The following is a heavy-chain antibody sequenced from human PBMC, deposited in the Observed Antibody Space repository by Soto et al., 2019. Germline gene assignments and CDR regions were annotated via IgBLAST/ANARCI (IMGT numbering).Heavy chain of an antibody. CDR1: GYTFTSYH. Sequence: QVQLVQSGAEVKKPGASVKVSCKTSGYTFTSYHISWVRQAPGQGREWMGWISAYNTNTNYAQKFQGRVTRTTDTLTSTAYMELSSLRSDDTAVYYCARDTPPTDYWGQGTLVTVSS. CDR3: ARDTPPTDY. J-gene: IGHJ4*02. CDR2: ISAYNTNT. V-gene: IGHV1-18*01.